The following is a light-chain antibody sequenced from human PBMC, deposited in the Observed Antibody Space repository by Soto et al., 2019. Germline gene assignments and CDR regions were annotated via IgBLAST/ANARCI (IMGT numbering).Light chain of an antibody. V-gene: IGLV2-14*01. CDR3: SSYTSSSTTV. CDR2: DVS. Sequence: QSALTQPASVSGSPGQSITISCTGTSSDVGGYNSVSWYQQHPGKAPKLMIYDVSNRPSGVSNRFSGSKSGNTASLTISGLQAEDEADYYGSSYTSSSTTVFGTGTKLTVL. CDR1: SSDVGGYNS. J-gene: IGLJ1*01.